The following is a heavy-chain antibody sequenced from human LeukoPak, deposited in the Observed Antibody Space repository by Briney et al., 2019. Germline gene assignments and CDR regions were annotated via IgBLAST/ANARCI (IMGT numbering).Heavy chain of an antibody. CDR1: GFTFRNYD. D-gene: IGHD6-19*01. Sequence: PGGSLRLSCAASGFTFRNYDMHWVRQAPGKGLEWVSFIGTVFDTSYPGSVKVRFTISRENAKNSVYLQMNSLRAGDTAVYYCARAGGSSGWYGFDPWGQGTLVTVSS. V-gene: IGHV3-13*04. J-gene: IGHJ5*02. CDR2: IGTVFDT. CDR3: ARAGGSSGWYGFDP.